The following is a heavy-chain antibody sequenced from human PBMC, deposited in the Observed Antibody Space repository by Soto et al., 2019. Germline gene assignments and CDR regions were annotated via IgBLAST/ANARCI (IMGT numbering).Heavy chain of an antibody. D-gene: IGHD5-18*01. Sequence: GGSLRLSCAASGFTFSSYAMSWVRQAPGKGLEWVSAISGSGGSTYYADSVKGRFTISRDNSKNTLYLQMNSLRAEDTAVYYCAKDGAGKWYSYGSTSGYYYMDVWGKGTTVTVSS. V-gene: IGHV3-23*01. CDR3: AKDGAGKWYSYGSTSGYYYMDV. CDR2: ISGSGGST. J-gene: IGHJ6*03. CDR1: GFTFSSYA.